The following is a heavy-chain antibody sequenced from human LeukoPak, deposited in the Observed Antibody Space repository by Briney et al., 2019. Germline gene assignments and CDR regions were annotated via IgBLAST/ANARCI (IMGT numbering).Heavy chain of an antibody. Sequence: PGGSLRLSCAASGFTVSSNYMSWVRQAPGKGLGWVSVIYSGGSTYYADSVKGRFTISRDNSKNTLYLQMNSLRAEDTAVYYCASHLIDYGSGSETDYWGQGTLVTVSS. CDR2: IYSGGST. CDR1: GFTVSSNY. D-gene: IGHD3-10*01. V-gene: IGHV3-66*04. CDR3: ASHLIDYGSGSETDY. J-gene: IGHJ4*02.